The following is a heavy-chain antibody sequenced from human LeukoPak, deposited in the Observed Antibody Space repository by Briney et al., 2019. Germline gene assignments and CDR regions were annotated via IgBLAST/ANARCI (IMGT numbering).Heavy chain of an antibody. J-gene: IGHJ6*02. CDR1: GGSISSGGYY. CDR2: IYYSGST. CDR3: ARYLVRGVYYGMDV. D-gene: IGHD3-10*01. Sequence: SETLSLTCTVSGGSISSGGYYWSWIRQHPGKGLEWIGYIYYSGSTYYNSSLKSRVTISVDTSKNQFSLKLSSVTAADTAVYYCARYLVRGVYYGMDVWGQGTTITVSS. V-gene: IGHV4-31*03.